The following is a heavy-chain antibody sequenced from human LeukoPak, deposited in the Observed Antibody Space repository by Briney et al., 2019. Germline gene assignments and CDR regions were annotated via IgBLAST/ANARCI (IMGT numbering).Heavy chain of an antibody. J-gene: IGHJ4*02. CDR2: IYYSGNT. CDR1: GGSISSGGYY. V-gene: IGHV4-31*03. Sequence: PSQTLSLTCTVSGGSISSGGYYWSWIRQHPGKGLEWIGYIYYSGNTYYNPSLKSRVTISVDTSKNQFSLKLSSVTAADTAVYYCARGVDHSFDYWGQGTLVTVSS. CDR3: ARGVDHSFDY.